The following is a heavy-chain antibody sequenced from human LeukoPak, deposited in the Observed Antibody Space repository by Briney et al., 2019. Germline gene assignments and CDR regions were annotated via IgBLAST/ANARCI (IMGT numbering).Heavy chain of an antibody. Sequence: GGSLRLSCAASGFTFSSYEMNWVRQAPGKGLEWVSYISSSGSTIYYADSVKGRFTISRDNAKNSLYLQMNSLTAEDTAVYYCVRAYHPGGWFDPWGQETLVTVSS. D-gene: IGHD2-21*01. CDR3: VRAYHPGGWFDP. V-gene: IGHV3-48*03. CDR1: GFTFSSYE. J-gene: IGHJ5*02. CDR2: ISSSGSTI.